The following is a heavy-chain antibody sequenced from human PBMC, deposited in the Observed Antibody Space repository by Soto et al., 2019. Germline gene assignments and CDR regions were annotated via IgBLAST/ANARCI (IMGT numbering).Heavy chain of an antibody. CDR2: IYDSGST. Sequence: QVQLQESGPGLVKPSETLSLTCTVSGGSISSYYWSWIRQPPGKGLEWIGYIYDSGSTNYNPSLKIRVTISVETSKHQFSLKLTSVTAADTAVYYCARDSGIAVAGTGGFDPWGQGTLVTVSS. D-gene: IGHD6-19*01. V-gene: IGHV4-59*01. J-gene: IGHJ5*02. CDR1: GGSISSYY. CDR3: ARDSGIAVAGTGGFDP.